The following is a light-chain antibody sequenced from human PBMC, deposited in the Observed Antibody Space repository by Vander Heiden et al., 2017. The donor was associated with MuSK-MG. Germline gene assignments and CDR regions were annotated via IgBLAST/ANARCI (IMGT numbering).Light chain of an antibody. J-gene: IGLJ2*01. CDR2: TNT. CDR3: VAWDDSLDGPL. Sequence: QSVLTQPPSASGTPGQRVTISCSGSSSNVGSNAVNWYQQLPGTAPKLLIHTNTQRRSGVPYRFSGSKSGTTASLAISGLLAEDEADYYCVAWDDSLDGPLFGGGTKLTVL. CDR1: SSNVGSNA. V-gene: IGLV1-44*01.